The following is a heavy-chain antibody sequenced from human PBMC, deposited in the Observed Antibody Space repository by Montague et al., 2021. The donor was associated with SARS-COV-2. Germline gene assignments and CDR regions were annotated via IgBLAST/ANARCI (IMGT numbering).Heavy chain of an antibody. CDR1: GDSVSSGSAA. CDR2: TYYRSNWYN. CDR3: ARDLRWRYGYGMDV. J-gene: IGHJ6*02. V-gene: IGHV6-1*01. Sequence: CAISGDSVSSGSAAWNWVRQSPSRGLEWLGRTYYRSNWYNDYAVSAKSRITIKSDTSKNQISLQLNSVTPEDTAVYYCARDLRWRYGYGMDVWGQGTTVTVSS. D-gene: IGHD3-16*01.